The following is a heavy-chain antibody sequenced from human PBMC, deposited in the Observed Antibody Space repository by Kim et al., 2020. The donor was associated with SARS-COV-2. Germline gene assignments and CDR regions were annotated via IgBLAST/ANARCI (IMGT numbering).Heavy chain of an antibody. CDR1: GGSISSGSYY. CDR2: IYTSGST. Sequence: SETLSLTCTVSGGSISSGSYYWSWIRQPAGKGLEWIGRIYTSGSTNYNPSLKSRVTISVDTSKNQFSLKLSSVTAADTAVYYCARDLGSRGYSYGFRWFDPWGQGTLVTVSS. D-gene: IGHD5-18*01. CDR3: ARDLGSRGYSYGFRWFDP. J-gene: IGHJ5*02. V-gene: IGHV4-61*02.